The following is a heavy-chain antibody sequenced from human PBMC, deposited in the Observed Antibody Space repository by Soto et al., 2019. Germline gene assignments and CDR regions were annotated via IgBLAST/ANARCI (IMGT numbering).Heavy chain of an antibody. CDR3: AKDLGHYGLYGMDV. Sequence: PGVSLRLSCAASGFSFSSYGMHCVRQAAGKGLEWVAVISYDGSNKYYAVSGKGRFTISRDNSKNTLYLQMNSLRAEDTAVYYCAKDLGHYGLYGMDVWGQGTTVTVSS. CDR2: ISYDGSNK. CDR1: GFSFSSYG. V-gene: IGHV3-30*18. J-gene: IGHJ6*02. D-gene: IGHD4-17*01.